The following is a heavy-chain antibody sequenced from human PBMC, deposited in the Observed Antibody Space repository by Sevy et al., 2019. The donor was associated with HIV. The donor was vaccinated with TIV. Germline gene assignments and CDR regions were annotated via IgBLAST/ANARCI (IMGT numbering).Heavy chain of an antibody. CDR1: GFTVSSNY. CDR3: ARGRGSGSYPNNWFDP. D-gene: IGHD3-10*01. Sequence: GGSLRLSCAASGFTVSSNYMSWVRQAPGKGLEWVSGIYSGGSTYYADSVKGRFTISRDNSKNTLYLQMNSLRAEDTAVYYCARGRGSGSYPNNWFDPWGQGTLVTVSS. V-gene: IGHV3-53*01. J-gene: IGHJ5*02. CDR2: IYSGGST.